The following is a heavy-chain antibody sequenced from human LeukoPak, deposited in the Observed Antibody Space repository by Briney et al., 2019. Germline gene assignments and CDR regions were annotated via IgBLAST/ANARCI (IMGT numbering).Heavy chain of an antibody. CDR3: AKVYGGSYGFDAFDI. V-gene: IGHV3-23*01. D-gene: IGHD1-26*01. CDR2: ISGSGGST. Sequence: GGSLRLSCAASGFTFSSYAMSWVRQAPGKGLEWVSAISGSGGSTYYADSVKGRFPISRDNSKNTLYLQMNSLRAEDTAVYYCAKVYGGSYGFDAFDIWGQGTMVTVSS. CDR1: GFTFSSYA. J-gene: IGHJ3*02.